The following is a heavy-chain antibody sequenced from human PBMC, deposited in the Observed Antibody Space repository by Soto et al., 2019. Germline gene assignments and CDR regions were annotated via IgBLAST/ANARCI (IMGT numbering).Heavy chain of an antibody. CDR3: ARGSGGSWYYYYGMDV. Sequence: GGSLRLSCAASGFTFSSYDMHWVRQATGKGLEWVSAIGTAGDTYYPGSVKGRLTISRENAKNSLYLQMNSLRAGDTAVYYCARGSGGSWYYYYGMDVWGQGTTVTVSS. V-gene: IGHV3-13*01. D-gene: IGHD2-15*01. CDR1: GFTFSSYD. CDR2: IGTAGDT. J-gene: IGHJ6*02.